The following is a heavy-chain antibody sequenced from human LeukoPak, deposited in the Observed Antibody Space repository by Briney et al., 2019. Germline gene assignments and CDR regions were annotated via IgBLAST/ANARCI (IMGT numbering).Heavy chain of an antibody. D-gene: IGHD6-13*01. J-gene: IGHJ5*02. CDR2: IYYSGST. CDR1: GGSIGSYY. V-gene: IGHV4-59*01. CDR3: ASSSSWGVWFDP. Sequence: SETLSLTCTVSGGSIGSYYWSWIRQPPGKGLEWIGYIYYSGSTNYNPSLKSRVTISVDTSKNQFSLKLGSVTAADTAVYYCASSSSWGVWFDPWGQGTLVTVSS.